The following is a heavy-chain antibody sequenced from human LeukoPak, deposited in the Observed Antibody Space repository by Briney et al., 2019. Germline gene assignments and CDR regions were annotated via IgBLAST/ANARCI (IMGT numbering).Heavy chain of an antibody. CDR2: IYYSGSA. Sequence: PSETLSLTCTVSGGSVRSYHWSWIRQSPGKGLEWIGQIYYSGSATYNPSLGSRVTISVDTSKNEFSLKVSSVTAADTAVYYCARVVNWGLRYFDLWGRGTLVTVSS. J-gene: IGHJ2*01. CDR3: ARVVNWGLRYFDL. V-gene: IGHV4-59*02. CDR1: GGSVRSYH. D-gene: IGHD7-27*01.